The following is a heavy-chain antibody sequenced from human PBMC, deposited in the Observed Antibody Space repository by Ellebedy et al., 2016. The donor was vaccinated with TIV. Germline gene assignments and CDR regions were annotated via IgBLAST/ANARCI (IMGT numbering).Heavy chain of an antibody. CDR1: GFTFSSYG. V-gene: IGHV3-30*18. Sequence: GESLKISCAASGFTFSSYGMHWVRQAPGKGLEWVALVSYDGSSNYYADSVKGRFTISRDNSKNTLSLQMNSLRAEDTAVYYCAKAGGLLWFGDYWGQGTLVTVSS. J-gene: IGHJ4*02. D-gene: IGHD3-10*01. CDR2: VSYDGSSN. CDR3: AKAGGLLWFGDY.